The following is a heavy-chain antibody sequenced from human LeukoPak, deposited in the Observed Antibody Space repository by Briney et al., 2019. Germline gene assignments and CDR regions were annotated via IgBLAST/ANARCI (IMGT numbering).Heavy chain of an antibody. Sequence: GGSLRLSCAASGFTFSSYAMSWVRQAPGKGLEWVSAISGSGGSTYYADSVNGRFTISRDNSKNTLYLQMNSLRAEDTAVYYCANALTTMVRGVIFYDYWGQGTLVTVSS. V-gene: IGHV3-23*01. CDR1: GFTFSSYA. D-gene: IGHD3-10*01. J-gene: IGHJ4*02. CDR3: ANALTTMVRGVIFYDY. CDR2: ISGSGGST.